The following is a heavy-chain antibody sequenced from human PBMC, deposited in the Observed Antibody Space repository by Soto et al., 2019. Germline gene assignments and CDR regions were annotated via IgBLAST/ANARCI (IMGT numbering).Heavy chain of an antibody. J-gene: IGHJ4*02. D-gene: IGHD2-15*01. Sequence: QVQLVQSGAEVKKPGASVKVSCKASGYTFTSYDINWVRQATGQGLEWMGWMNPNSGNTGYAQKFQGKGTMTRNTSISTAYMELSSLRSEDTAVYYCARGLFGVVVVAATGIDYWGQGTLVTVSS. V-gene: IGHV1-8*01. CDR2: MNPNSGNT. CDR3: ARGLFGVVVVAATGIDY. CDR1: GYTFTSYD.